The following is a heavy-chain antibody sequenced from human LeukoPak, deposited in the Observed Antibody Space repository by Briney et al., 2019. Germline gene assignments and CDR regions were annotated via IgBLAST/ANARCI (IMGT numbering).Heavy chain of an antibody. D-gene: IGHD6-25*01. CDR1: RFTFRSYA. V-gene: IGHV3-23*01. CDR2: ISGSGVIT. Sequence: GGSLRLSCAASRFTFRSYAMSWVRQAPGRGLEWVSAISGSGVITYYADSVKGRFTMSGDNSKNTLYLQMNSLRAEDTAVYYCAKEGYSSAWNADFDYWGQGTLVIVSS. J-gene: IGHJ4*02. CDR3: AKEGYSSAWNADFDY.